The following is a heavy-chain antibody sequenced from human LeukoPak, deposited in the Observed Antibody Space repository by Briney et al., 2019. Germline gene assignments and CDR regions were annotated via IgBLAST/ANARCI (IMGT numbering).Heavy chain of an antibody. CDR3: PSSLIVGVLSFAFDT. Sequence: PGGSLRLSCAASGLTFSSYNMNWVRQAPGKGLEWVSFISSSSSYRYYADSAKGRFIISRDNAKNSLYLQMNSLRAEDTAVYYCPSSLIVGVLSFAFDTWGQGTMVTVSS. V-gene: IGHV3-21*01. CDR2: ISSSSSYR. CDR1: GLTFSSYN. D-gene: IGHD1-26*01. J-gene: IGHJ3*02.